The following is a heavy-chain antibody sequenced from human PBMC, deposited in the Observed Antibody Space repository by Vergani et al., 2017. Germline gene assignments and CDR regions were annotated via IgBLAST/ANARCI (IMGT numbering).Heavy chain of an antibody. CDR2: IYYSGST. CDR3: ATLPARLEGYYGMDV. J-gene: IGHJ6*01. Sequence: QVQLQQWGAGLLKPSETLSLTCTVSGGSISSSSYYWGWIRQPPGKGLEWIGSIYYSGSTYYNPSLKSRVTISVDTSKNQFSLKLSSVTAADTAVYYCATLPARLEGYYGMDVWGQGTTVTVSS. V-gene: IGHV4-39*01. CDR1: GGSISSSSYY. D-gene: IGHD2-2*01.